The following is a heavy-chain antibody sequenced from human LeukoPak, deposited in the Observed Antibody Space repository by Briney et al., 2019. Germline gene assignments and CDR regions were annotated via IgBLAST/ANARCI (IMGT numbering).Heavy chain of an antibody. D-gene: IGHD4-17*01. CDR1: GFTFSSYP. Sequence: PGGSLRLSCAASGFTFSSYPMTWVRQAPGKGLEWVSAISGSGGSPYYADPVKGRFTIARDNSKNTLYLQMNSLRAEDTAVYYCAKDSTVTTGFKFDPWGQGTLVTVSS. V-gene: IGHV3-23*01. J-gene: IGHJ5*02. CDR2: ISGSGGSP. CDR3: AKDSTVTTGFKFDP.